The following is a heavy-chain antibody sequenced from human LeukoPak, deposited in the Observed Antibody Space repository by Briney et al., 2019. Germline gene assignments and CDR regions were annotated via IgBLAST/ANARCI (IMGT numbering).Heavy chain of an antibody. J-gene: IGHJ4*02. V-gene: IGHV3-74*01. CDR2: ISRDGTTT. D-gene: IGHD1-26*01. CDR3: ARDGVGASHDY. CDR1: GFTFSTYW. Sequence: PGGSLGLSCAASGFTFSTYWMHWVRQTPGKGLVWVSRISRDGTTTTYADSVKGRFTISRDNAKNTLYLEMNSLRAEDTAVYFCARDGVGASHDYWGQGTLVTVSS.